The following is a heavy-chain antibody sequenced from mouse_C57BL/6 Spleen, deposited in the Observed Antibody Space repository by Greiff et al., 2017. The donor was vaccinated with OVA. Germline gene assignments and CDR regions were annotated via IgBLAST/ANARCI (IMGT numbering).Heavy chain of an antibody. J-gene: IGHJ2*01. CDR2: IDPSDSET. CDR3: ARDGSSYDSYFDY. Sequence: QVQLQQPGAELVRPGSSVKLSCKASGYTFTSYWMHWVKQRPIQGLEWIGNIDPSDSETHYNQKFKDKATLTVDKSSSTAYMQLSSLTSEDSAVYYCARDGSSYDSYFDYWGQGTTLTVSS. V-gene: IGHV1-52*01. CDR1: GYTFTSYW. D-gene: IGHD1-1*01.